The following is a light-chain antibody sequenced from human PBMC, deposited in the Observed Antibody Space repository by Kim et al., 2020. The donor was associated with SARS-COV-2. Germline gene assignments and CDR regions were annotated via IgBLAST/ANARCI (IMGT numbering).Light chain of an antibody. Sequence: SYELSQPPSVSVAPGKTARITCGGNNIGRTSVHWYQQKPGQAPIVVIYDDSDRPSGTPERFSGSNSGNTATLTISRVEAGDEADYYCQVWDSSSDHWVFGGGPKVTVL. J-gene: IGLJ3*02. CDR1: NIGRTS. CDR2: DDS. CDR3: QVWDSSSDHWV. V-gene: IGLV3-21*04.